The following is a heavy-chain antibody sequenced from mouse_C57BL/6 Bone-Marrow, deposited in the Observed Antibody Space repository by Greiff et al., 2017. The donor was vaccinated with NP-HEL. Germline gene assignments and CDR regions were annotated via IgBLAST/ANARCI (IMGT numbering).Heavy chain of an antibody. Sequence: EVKLVESGGDLVKPGGSLKLSCAASGFTFSSYGMSWVRQTPDKRLEWVATISSGGSYTYYPDSVKGRFTISRDNAKNTLYLQIGRLKSEDTAMYYCARHGSVDYWGQGTTLTVSS. D-gene: IGHD2-2*01. CDR1: GFTFSSYG. CDR3: ARHGSVDY. CDR2: ISSGGSYT. J-gene: IGHJ2*01. V-gene: IGHV5-6*01.